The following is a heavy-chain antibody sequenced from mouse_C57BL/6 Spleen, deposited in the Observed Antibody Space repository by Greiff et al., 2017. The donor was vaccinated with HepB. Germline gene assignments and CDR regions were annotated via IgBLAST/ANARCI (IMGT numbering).Heavy chain of an antibody. Sequence: QVQLQQSGPGLVQPSQSLSITCTASGFSLTSYGVHWVRQSPGKGLEWLGVIWSGGSTDYNAAFISRLSISKDNSNSQVFFKMNSQQADDTAIYYCARNWYAMDDWGQGTSVTVSS. J-gene: IGHJ4*01. CDR3: ARNWYAMDD. CDR1: GFSLTSYG. CDR2: IWSGGST. V-gene: IGHV2-2*01.